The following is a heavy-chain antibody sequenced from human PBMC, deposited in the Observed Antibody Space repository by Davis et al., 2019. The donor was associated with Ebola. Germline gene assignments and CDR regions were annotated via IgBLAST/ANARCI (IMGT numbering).Heavy chain of an antibody. CDR1: GGTFSSYA. CDR3: EATGYYDSSGYYKDFDY. J-gene: IGHJ4*02. D-gene: IGHD3-22*01. V-gene: IGHV1-69*13. CDR2: IIPIFGTA. Sequence: SVKVSCKASGGTFSSYAISWVRQAPGQGLEWMGGIIPIFGTANYAQKFQGRVTITADESTSTAYMELRSLRSDDTAVYYCEATGYYDSSGYYKDFDYWGQGTLVTVSS.